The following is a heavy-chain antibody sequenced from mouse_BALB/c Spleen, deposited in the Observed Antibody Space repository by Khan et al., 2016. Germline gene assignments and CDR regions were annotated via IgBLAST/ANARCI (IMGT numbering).Heavy chain of an antibody. CDR2: IDTSDSYT. Sequence: QVQLQQPGAELVMPGASVKMSCKASGYTFTDYWMHWVKQRPGQGLEWIGAIDTSDSYTSYNQKFKGKATLTVDESSSTAYMQLSSLTSADSAVYYCARGYYGSSSAWFAYWGQGTLVTVSA. D-gene: IGHD1-1*01. J-gene: IGHJ3*01. V-gene: IGHV1-69*01. CDR1: GYTFTDYW. CDR3: ARGYYGSSSAWFAY.